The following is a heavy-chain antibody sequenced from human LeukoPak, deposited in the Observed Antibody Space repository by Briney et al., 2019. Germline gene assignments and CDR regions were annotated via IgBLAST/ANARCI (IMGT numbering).Heavy chain of an antibody. CDR1: GGSFSGYY. D-gene: IGHD2-2*02. CDR3: ARGERRPLYLYAS. J-gene: IGHJ5*02. V-gene: IGHV4-34*01. CDR2: INHSGST. Sequence: KPSETLSLTCAVYGGSFSGYYWSWIRQPPGKGLEWIGEINHSGSTNYKPSLKSRVTISVDTSKNQFSLKLSSVTAADTAVYYCARGERRPLYLYASWGQGTLVTVSS.